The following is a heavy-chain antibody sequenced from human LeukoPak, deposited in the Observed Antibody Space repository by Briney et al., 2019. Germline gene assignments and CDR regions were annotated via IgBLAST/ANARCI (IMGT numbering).Heavy chain of an antibody. V-gene: IGHV3-74*01. Sequence: GGSLRLSCAASGFTFSSYWMHWVRQAPGKGLVWVSRINSDGSSPSYADSVKGRFTISRDNAKNTLYLQMNSLRTEGTAVYYCARDDYGGSSRALDYWGQGTLVTVSS. CDR3: ARDDYGGSSRALDY. D-gene: IGHD4/OR15-4a*01. CDR1: GFTFSSYW. CDR2: INSDGSSP. J-gene: IGHJ4*02.